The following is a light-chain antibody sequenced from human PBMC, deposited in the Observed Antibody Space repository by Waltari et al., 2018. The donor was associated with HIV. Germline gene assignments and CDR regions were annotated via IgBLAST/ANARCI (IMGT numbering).Light chain of an antibody. CDR1: SSNIGNDY. Sequence: QSVLTQPPSVSAAPGQKVTISCSRSSSNIGNDYVSWYQHVPGAAPRLLIYDNSRAPSVIPARFSGSESGTSATLAITGLQTGDEADYYCGTWDRTLGGGVFGGGTKLTVL. CDR3: GTWDRTLGGGV. J-gene: IGLJ3*02. CDR2: DNS. V-gene: IGLV1-51*01.